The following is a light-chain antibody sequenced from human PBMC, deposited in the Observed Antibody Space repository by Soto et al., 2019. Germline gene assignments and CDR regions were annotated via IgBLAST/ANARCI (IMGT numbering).Light chain of an antibody. V-gene: IGKV1-39*01. Sequence: DIQMTQSPSSLSASVGDRVTITCRASQSISSYLNWYQQKPGKAPKLLIYAASSLQSGVPSSFSGSGSGTDFTLTISSLQPEDFATYYCQQGYSTLWTFGQGTKVEIK. CDR2: AAS. CDR1: QSISSY. J-gene: IGKJ1*01. CDR3: QQGYSTLWT.